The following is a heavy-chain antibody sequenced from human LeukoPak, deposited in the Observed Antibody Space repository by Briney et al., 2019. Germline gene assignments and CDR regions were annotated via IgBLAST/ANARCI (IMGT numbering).Heavy chain of an antibody. Sequence: SETLSLTCTVSGGSISSGSYYWGWIRQPPGKGLEWIASIYYSGSTHYNPSLKSRVTISVDTSKNEFSLKLSSVTAADTAVYYCARNNTLMMYPRGGEDKGFDYWGQGTLVTVSS. CDR2: IYYSGST. CDR1: GGSISSGSYY. V-gene: IGHV4-39*01. CDR3: ARNNTLMMYPRGGEDKGFDY. D-gene: IGHD2-8*01. J-gene: IGHJ4*02.